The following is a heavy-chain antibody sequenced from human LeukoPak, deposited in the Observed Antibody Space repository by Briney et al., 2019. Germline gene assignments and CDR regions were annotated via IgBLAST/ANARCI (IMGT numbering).Heavy chain of an antibody. CDR2: ISNSGSTI. CDR3: ATVLLGKQLDCTSTNCYK. D-gene: IGHD2-2*02. J-gene: IGHJ4*02. Sequence: PGGSLRLSCAASGFTFSDYYMSWIRQAPGKGLEWVSYISNSGSTIYYADSVKGRFTISRDNAKNSLYLQMNSLKTEDTAVYYCATVLLGKQLDCTSTNCYKGGQGTLVTVSS. V-gene: IGHV3-11*01. CDR1: GFTFSDYY.